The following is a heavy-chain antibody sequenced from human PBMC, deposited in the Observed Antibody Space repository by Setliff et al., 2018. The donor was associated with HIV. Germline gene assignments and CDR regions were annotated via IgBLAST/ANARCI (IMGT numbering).Heavy chain of an antibody. V-gene: IGHV4-34*01. Sequence: KPSETLSLTCAVYGGSFSDYHWNWIRQTPGKGLEWIGEINDSEANHRGSTNYNPSLRGRVSMSVDASKNQFSLKLSSVTAADTAVYYCARGHPVGLRRQPPRFGYWGQGTLVTVSS. CDR2: INDSEANHRGST. CDR1: GGSFSDYH. J-gene: IGHJ4*02. CDR3: ARGHPVGLRRQPPRFGY. D-gene: IGHD1-1*01.